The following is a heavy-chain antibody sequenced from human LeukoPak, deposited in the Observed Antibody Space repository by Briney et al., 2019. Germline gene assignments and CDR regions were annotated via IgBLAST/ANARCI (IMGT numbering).Heavy chain of an antibody. CDR1: GFTFSSYS. D-gene: IGHD3-22*01. CDR3: ARGTYYDSSGYYVTPGDY. CDR2: ISSSSSYI. V-gene: IGHV3-21*01. Sequence: PGGSLRLSCAASGFTFSSYSMNWVRQAPGKGLEWVSSISSSSSYIYYADSVKGRFTISRDNAKNSLYLQMNSLRAEDMAVYYCARGTYYDSSGYYVTPGDYWGQGTLVTVSS. J-gene: IGHJ4*02.